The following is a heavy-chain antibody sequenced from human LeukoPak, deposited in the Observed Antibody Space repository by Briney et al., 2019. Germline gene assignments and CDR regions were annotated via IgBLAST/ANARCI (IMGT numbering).Heavy chain of an antibody. CDR3: ARGRKGGSAL. CDR1: GRSFSGFY. V-gene: IGHV4-34*01. CDR2: IDHSGST. J-gene: IGHJ4*02. D-gene: IGHD3-10*01. Sequence: SETLSLTCDVYGRSFSGFYWNWIRQPPGKGLEWIGEIDHSGSTNYNPSLKSRVTISVDRANNQFSLKLSSVTAADTAFYYCARGRKGGSALWGQGTLVTVSS.